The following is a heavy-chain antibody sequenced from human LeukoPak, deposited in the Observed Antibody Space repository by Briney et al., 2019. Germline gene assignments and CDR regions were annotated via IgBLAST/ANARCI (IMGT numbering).Heavy chain of an antibody. CDR2: IKSKTDGGTI. CDR1: GFTFSNAW. Sequence: PGGSLRLSCAASGFTFSNAWMSWVRQAPGKGLEWVGRIKSKTDGGTIDYAAPVKGRFTISRDESRNTLYLQMNSLKTEDTAVYYCTHYYGSGLFDYWGQGTLVTVFS. V-gene: IGHV3-15*01. D-gene: IGHD3-10*01. CDR3: THYYGSGLFDY. J-gene: IGHJ4*02.